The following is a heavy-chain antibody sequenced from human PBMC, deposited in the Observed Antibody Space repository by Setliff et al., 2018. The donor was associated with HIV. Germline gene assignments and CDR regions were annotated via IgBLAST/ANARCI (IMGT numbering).Heavy chain of an antibody. J-gene: IGHJ4*02. D-gene: IGHD3-3*01. Sequence: SGPTLVNPTQTLTLTCTFSGFSLSTSGVGVGWIRRPPGKALEWLAVIYWNDNKYYSPSLRSRLTITRDTSKNQVVLTMTNMDPVDTATFFCVRVRVDGAFFRGAADWALDYWGQGTLVTVSS. CDR2: IYWNDNK. V-gene: IGHV2-5*01. CDR3: VRVRVDGAFFRGAADWALDY. CDR1: GFSLSTSGVG.